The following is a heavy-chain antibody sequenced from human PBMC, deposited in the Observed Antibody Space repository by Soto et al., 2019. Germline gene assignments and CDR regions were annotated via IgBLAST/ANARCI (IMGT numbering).Heavy chain of an antibody. CDR1: GFTFSNAW. D-gene: IGHD5-18*01. Sequence: PGGSLRLSCAASGFTFSNAWMNWVRQAPGKGLEWVGRIKSKTDGGTTDYAAPVKGRFTISRDDSKNTLYLQMNSLKTEDTAVYYCTTDSHLDTLADAFDFWGQGTMVTVSS. CDR2: IKSKTDGGTT. CDR3: TTDSHLDTLADAFDF. V-gene: IGHV3-15*07. J-gene: IGHJ3*01.